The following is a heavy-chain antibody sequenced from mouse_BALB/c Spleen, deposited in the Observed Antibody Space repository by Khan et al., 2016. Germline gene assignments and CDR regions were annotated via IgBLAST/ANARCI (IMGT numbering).Heavy chain of an antibody. J-gene: IGHJ2*01. CDR2: ISSGGST. V-gene: IGHV5-6-5*01. Sequence: VALVESGGGLVKPGGSLKLSCAASGFTFSSYAMPWVRQTPEKRLEWVASISSGGSTYYPDSVKGRFTISRDNARNILNLQMSSLRSEDTAMYYCAREDYDNYGDYFDYWGQGTTLTVSS. CDR3: AREDYDNYGDYFDY. D-gene: IGHD2-1*01. CDR1: GFTFSSYA.